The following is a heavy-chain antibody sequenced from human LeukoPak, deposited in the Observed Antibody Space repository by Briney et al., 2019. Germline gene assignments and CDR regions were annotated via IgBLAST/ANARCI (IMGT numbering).Heavy chain of an antibody. V-gene: IGHV1-18*01. Sequence: GASVKVSCKASGYTFTSYGISWVRQAPGQGLEWMGWISAYNGNTNYAQKLQGRVTMTTDTSTSTAYMELRSLRSDDTAVYYCARDRPLYCSSTSCYPDYYYYYGMDVWGQGTTVTVSS. J-gene: IGHJ6*02. CDR3: ARDRPLYCSSTSCYPDYYYYYGMDV. CDR1: GYTFTSYG. D-gene: IGHD2-2*01. CDR2: ISAYNGNT.